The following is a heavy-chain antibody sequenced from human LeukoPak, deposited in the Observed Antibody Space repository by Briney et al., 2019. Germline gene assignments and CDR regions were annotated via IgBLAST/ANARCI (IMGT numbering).Heavy chain of an antibody. CDR1: GFTFSDYY. CDR2: ISSGTTT. J-gene: IGHJ4*02. D-gene: IGHD3-22*01. CDR3: ARDRALYDSRRGYYYTEDDY. V-gene: IGHV3-11*04. Sequence: GGSLRLSCAASGFTFSDYYMTWIRQAPGKGLEWVSYISSGTTTYYADSVKGRFTISRDNAGNSLYLQMNSLRADDTAVYYCARDRALYDSRRGYYYTEDDYWGQGTLVTVSS.